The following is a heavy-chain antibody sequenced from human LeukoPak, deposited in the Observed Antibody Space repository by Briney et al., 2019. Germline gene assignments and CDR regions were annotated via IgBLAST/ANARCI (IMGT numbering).Heavy chain of an antibody. CDR1: GFTFSSYG. CDR2: IRYDGSNK. Sequence: GGSLRPSCAASGFTFSSYGMHWVRQAPGKGLEWVAFIRYDGSNKYYADSVKGRFTISRDNSKNTLYLQMNSLRAEDTAVYYCAKDPYYYDSSGYSYYFDYWGQGTLVTVSS. V-gene: IGHV3-30*02. J-gene: IGHJ4*02. D-gene: IGHD3-22*01. CDR3: AKDPYYYDSSGYSYYFDY.